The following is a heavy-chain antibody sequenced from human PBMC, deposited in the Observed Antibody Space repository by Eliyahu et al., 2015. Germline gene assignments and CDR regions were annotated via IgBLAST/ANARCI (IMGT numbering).Heavy chain of an antibody. Sequence: QVQLQESGPGXVKPSQXLSLTCTVXGGSXXXGXYYWSWXRQPPGKGLEWIGGVYNTGRSDYNPSLRTRLTISIDTSKNQFSLELTSVSHADTAVYYCARGVDYDANTEDYWGQGIRVTVSS. CDR2: VYNTGRS. J-gene: IGHJ4*02. D-gene: IGHD4-23*01. V-gene: IGHV4-31*03. CDR1: GGSXXXGXYY. CDR3: ARGVDYDANTEDY.